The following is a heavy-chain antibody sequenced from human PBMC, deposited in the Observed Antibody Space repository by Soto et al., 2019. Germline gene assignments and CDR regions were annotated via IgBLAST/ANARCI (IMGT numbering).Heavy chain of an antibody. Sequence: KAXETLSLTCAVSGWSFSGYYWGWVRQPPGKGLEWVGEINYSGSTNYNPSLKRRVTISVDTSKNQVSLKVTSVTAADTAMYYCARRNYFYALDVRGQGTTVTVSS. CDR3: ARRNYFYALDV. J-gene: IGHJ6*02. CDR1: GWSFSGYY. V-gene: IGHV4-34*01. CDR2: INYSGST.